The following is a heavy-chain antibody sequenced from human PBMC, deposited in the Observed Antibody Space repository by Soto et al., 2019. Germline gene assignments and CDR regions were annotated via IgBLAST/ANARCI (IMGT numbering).Heavy chain of an antibody. J-gene: IGHJ6*03. CDR2: ISAYNGNT. CDR3: ASTGSPPYYYYYMDV. Sequence: ASVKVSCKASGYTFTSYGISWVRQAPGQGLEWMGWISAYNGNTNYAQKLQGRVTMTTDTSTSTAYMELRSLRSDDTAVYYCASTGSPPYYYYYMDVWGKGTTVTVSS. CDR1: GYTFTSYG. V-gene: IGHV1-18*01. D-gene: IGHD3-10*01.